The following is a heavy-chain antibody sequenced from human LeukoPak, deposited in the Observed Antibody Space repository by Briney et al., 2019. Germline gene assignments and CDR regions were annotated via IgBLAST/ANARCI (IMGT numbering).Heavy chain of an antibody. D-gene: IGHD5-18*01. Sequence: SETLSLTCTVSGVSISSGDYYWSWIRQPPGKGLEWIGYIYYSGSTYYNPSLKSRVTISVDTSKNQFSLKLSSVTAADTAVHYCARTAMGPLDYWGQGTLVTVSS. CDR2: IYYSGST. CDR1: GVSISSGDYY. V-gene: IGHV4-30-4*01. CDR3: ARTAMGPLDY. J-gene: IGHJ4*02.